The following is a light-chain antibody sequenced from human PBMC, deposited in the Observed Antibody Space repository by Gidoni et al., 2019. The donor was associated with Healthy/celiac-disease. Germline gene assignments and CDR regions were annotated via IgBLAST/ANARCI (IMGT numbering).Light chain of an antibody. J-gene: IGKJ1*01. CDR2: WAS. CDR1: QSVLYSSNNKNY. V-gene: IGKV4-1*01. Sequence: DIVMTQSPDSLAVSLGERATINCKSSQSVLYSSNNKNYLAWYQQKPGQPPKLLIYWASTRESVVPDRFSGSGSGTDFTLTIISLQAEDVAVYYCQQYYSTPPLFXXXTKVEIK. CDR3: QQYYSTPPL.